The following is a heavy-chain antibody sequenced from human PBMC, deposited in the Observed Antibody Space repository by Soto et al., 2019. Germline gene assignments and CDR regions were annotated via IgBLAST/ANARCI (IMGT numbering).Heavy chain of an antibody. CDR3: AKGVLSFHYGMEV. CDR1: GFTFNTYP. CDR2: ISSTAGRTS. Sequence: PGGSLRLSCATSGFTFNTYPMPWVRQAPGKGLEWVSSISSTAGRTSSYADSVKGRFAISRDFSDNTVYLQMNNLRVDDTAVYFCAKGVLSFHYGMEVWGQGTTVT. V-gene: IGHV3-23*01. J-gene: IGHJ6*02. D-gene: IGHD3-10*01.